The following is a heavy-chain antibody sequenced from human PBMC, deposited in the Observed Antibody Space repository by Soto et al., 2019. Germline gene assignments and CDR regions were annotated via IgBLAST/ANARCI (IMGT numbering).Heavy chain of an antibody. CDR2: IIPILGIA. CDR3: ASCGSGGSCYYFDY. D-gene: IGHD2-15*01. V-gene: IGHV1-69*02. J-gene: IGHJ4*02. CDR1: GGTFSSST. Sequence: QVQLVQSGAEVKKPGSSVKVSCKASGGTFSSSTISWVRQAPGQGLEWMGRIIPILGIANYAQKFQGRVTITADKSTSTAYMELSSLRSEDTAVYYCASCGSGGSCYYFDYWGQGTLVTVSS.